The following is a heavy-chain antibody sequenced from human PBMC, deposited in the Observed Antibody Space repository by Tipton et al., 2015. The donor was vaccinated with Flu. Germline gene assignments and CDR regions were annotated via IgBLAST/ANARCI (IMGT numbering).Heavy chain of an antibody. CDR3: AREKPPFYYTSGDLSGFDP. D-gene: IGHD3-10*01. J-gene: IGHJ5*02. CDR2: FYYDVGT. Sequence: GASLRSSSYYWGWIRQPQGKGLEWIGSFYYDVGTYYNPSLNSRVTISVDESKNQFSLRLTSVTAADTAVYYCAREKPPFYYTSGDLSGFDPWGPGTLVTVSS. V-gene: IGHV4-39*07. CDR1: GASLRSSSYY.